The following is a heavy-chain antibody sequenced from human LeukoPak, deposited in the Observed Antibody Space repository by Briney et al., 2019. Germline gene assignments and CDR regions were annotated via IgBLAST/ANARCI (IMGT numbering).Heavy chain of an antibody. J-gene: IGHJ4*02. CDR3: AKRGEILNDYTRHFDY. V-gene: IGHV3-23*01. CDR2: ISASGGST. D-gene: IGHD3-9*01. Sequence: GGSLTLSCAASGFTFNNYAVTWVRLAPGKGLAWVSSISASGGSTFYADSVKGRFTISRDNSRNALYLQMNSLRAEDTALYYCAKRGEILNDYTRHFDYWGQGTLVTVSS. CDR1: GFTFNNYA.